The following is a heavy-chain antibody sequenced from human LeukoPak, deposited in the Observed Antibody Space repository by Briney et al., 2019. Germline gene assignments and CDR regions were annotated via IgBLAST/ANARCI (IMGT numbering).Heavy chain of an antibody. Sequence: GASVKVSCKASGHTFNGFHIHWVRQAPGQGLEWMGGIIPIFGTANYAQKFQGRVTITTDESTSTAYMELSSLRSEDTAVYYCASRITIFGVLDYYYYMDVWGKGTTVTVSS. CDR3: ASRITIFGVLDYYYYMDV. D-gene: IGHD3-3*01. CDR1: GHTFNGFH. J-gene: IGHJ6*03. CDR2: IIPIFGTA. V-gene: IGHV1-69*05.